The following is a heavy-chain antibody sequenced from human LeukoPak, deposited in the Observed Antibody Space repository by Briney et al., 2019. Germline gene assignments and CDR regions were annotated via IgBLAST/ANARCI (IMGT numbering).Heavy chain of an antibody. J-gene: IGHJ4*02. Sequence: SETLSLTCTVSGGSISSYYWSWIRQPPGKGLEWIGYIYYSGSTYYNPSLKSRVTISVDTSKNQFSLKLSSVTAADTAVYYCARGDGSGPPIDYWGQGTLVTVSS. V-gene: IGHV4-59*08. CDR2: IYYSGST. CDR3: ARGDGSGPPIDY. D-gene: IGHD3-10*01. CDR1: GGSISSYY.